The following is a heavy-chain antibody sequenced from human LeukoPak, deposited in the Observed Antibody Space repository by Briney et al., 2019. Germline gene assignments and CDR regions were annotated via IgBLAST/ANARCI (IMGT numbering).Heavy chain of an antibody. D-gene: IGHD5-12*01. J-gene: IGHJ4*02. Sequence: SETLSLTCTVSGGSISNYYWSWIRQPPGKGLEWIGYIYYSGSTNYNPPLKSRVTISVDTSKNQFSLKLSSVTAEDTAVYYCARALYSGYDYWGQGTLVTVSS. V-gene: IGHV4-59*01. CDR2: IYYSGST. CDR3: ARALYSGYDY. CDR1: GGSISNYY.